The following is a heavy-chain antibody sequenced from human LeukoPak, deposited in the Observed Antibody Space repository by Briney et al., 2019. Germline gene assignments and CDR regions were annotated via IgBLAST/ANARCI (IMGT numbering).Heavy chain of an antibody. D-gene: IGHD6-19*01. J-gene: IGHJ4*02. CDR3: ARDRQWRYFDY. CDR2: IKQGGSEK. V-gene: IGHV3-7*01. CDR1: GFTFCSYR. Sequence: PGVSLRLSCAASGFTFCSYRMRWVGQGPGKGLVGVANIKQGGSEKDYVDSVKGRFTISRDNAKNQVSLQMNSLRAEDTAVYYCARDRQWRYFDYWGQGTLVTVSS.